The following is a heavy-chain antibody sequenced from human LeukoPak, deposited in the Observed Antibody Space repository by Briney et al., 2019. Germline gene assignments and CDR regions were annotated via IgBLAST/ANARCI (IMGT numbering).Heavy chain of an antibody. Sequence: GRSLRLSCAASGFTFSSYVMHWVRQAPGKGLEWVAIISYDGSNEYYADSVKGRFTISRDNSKNTLYLQMNSLRVEDTAIYYCATYRQVLLPFESWGQGTLVTVSS. D-gene: IGHD2-8*02. CDR1: GFTFSSYV. V-gene: IGHV3-30*04. J-gene: IGHJ4*02. CDR2: ISYDGSNE. CDR3: ATYRQVLLPFES.